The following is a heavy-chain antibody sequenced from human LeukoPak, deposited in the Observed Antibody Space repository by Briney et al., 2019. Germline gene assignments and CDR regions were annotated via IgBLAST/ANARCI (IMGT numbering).Heavy chain of an antibody. J-gene: IGHJ4*02. D-gene: IGHD4-23*01. V-gene: IGHV3-74*01. CDR2: VTSDGSST. CDR3: AREDGGFDY. Sequence: PGGSLRLSCAASGFTFSSYWIHWVRQAPGKGLVWVSRVTSDGSSTSYADSVKGRLTISRDNAKNTLYLQMNSLRVEDTAVYYCAREDGGFDYWGQGTLVTVSS. CDR1: GFTFSSYW.